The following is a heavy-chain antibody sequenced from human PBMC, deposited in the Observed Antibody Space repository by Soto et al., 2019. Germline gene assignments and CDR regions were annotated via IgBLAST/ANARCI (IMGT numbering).Heavy chain of an antibody. CDR1: GGTLNKHA. Sequence: QVQLVQSGAEVKKPGSSVKVSCRASGGTLNKHAITWVRRAPGLGLEWLGGIIPMFGIPNYPQKFQGRVTITADDSTNTSHMELNSLTSDDTAVYYCARGGTSGWLKGAYDVWGQGTMLTVSS. V-gene: IGHV1-69*01. CDR3: ARGGTSGWLKGAYDV. J-gene: IGHJ3*01. CDR2: IIPMFGIP. D-gene: IGHD6-19*01.